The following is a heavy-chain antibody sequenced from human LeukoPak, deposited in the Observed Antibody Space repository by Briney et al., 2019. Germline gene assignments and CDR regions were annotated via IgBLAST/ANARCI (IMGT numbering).Heavy chain of an antibody. V-gene: IGHV3-30*18. CDR2: ISYDGTNK. J-gene: IGHJ4*02. Sequence: GRSLRLSCAASGFTFSSYDMHWVRQAQGKGLEWVAVISYDGTNKYYADSVKGRFTTSRDNSKNPLYLKMNSLRAKDTAVYYCAKAGEDRGSFAYWGQGTLVTVSS. CDR1: GFTFSSYD. D-gene: IGHD3-10*01. CDR3: AKAGEDRGSFAY.